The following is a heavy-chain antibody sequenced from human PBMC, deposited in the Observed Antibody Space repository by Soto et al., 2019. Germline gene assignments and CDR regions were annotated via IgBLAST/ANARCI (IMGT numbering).Heavy chain of an antibody. V-gene: IGHV3-21*01. CDR3: PRDLRLVEV. CDR2: ISSSRSYI. CDR1: GFTFSSYS. Sequence: KPGGSLRLSCTVSGFTFSSYSINWGRQTPGKGLEWVSSISSSRSYIYYADSVNGRFTSSRGNAKDSLYLQMNSLRAEDAVVYYWPRDLRLVEVWGQGTTVNVSS. J-gene: IGHJ6*01.